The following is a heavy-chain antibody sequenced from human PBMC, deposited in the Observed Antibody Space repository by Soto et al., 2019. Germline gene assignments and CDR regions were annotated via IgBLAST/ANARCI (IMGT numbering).Heavy chain of an antibody. V-gene: IGHV4-59*01. CDR1: GGSISSYY. Sequence: PSETLSLTCTVSGGSISSYYWSWIRQPPGKGLEWIGYIYYSGSTNYNPSLKSRVTISVDTSKNQFSLKLSSVTAADTAVYYCARDRALSGGSGRSGGWFDPWGQGTLVTVSS. D-gene: IGHD6-19*01. CDR3: ARDRALSGGSGRSGGWFDP. CDR2: IYYSGST. J-gene: IGHJ5*02.